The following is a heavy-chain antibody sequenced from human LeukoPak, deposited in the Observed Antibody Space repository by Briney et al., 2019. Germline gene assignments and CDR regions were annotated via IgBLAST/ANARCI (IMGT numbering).Heavy chain of an antibody. CDR3: ARLHDGYRYGADY. CDR1: GGSISSYY. J-gene: IGHJ4*02. V-gene: IGHV4-59*08. Sequence: SETLSLTCTVSGGSISSYYWSWIRQPPGKGLEWIGYIYYSGSTNCNPSLKSRVTISVDTSKNQFSLKLSPVTAADTAVYYCARLHDGYRYGADYWGQGTLVTAS. CDR2: IYYSGST. D-gene: IGHD5-18*01.